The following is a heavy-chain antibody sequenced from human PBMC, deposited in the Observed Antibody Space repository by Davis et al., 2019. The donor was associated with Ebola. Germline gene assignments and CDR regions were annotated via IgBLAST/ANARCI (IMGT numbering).Heavy chain of an antibody. CDR2: ISSSSSYT. CDR3: ARGGGQWWLRPFDY. Sequence: GESLKISCAASGFTFSDYYMSWIRQAPGKGLEWVSYISSSSSYTNYADSVKGRFTISRDNAKNSLYLQMNSLRAEDTAVYYCARGGGQWWLRPFDYWGQGTLVTVSS. CDR1: GFTFSDYY. V-gene: IGHV3-11*06. J-gene: IGHJ4*02. D-gene: IGHD5-12*01.